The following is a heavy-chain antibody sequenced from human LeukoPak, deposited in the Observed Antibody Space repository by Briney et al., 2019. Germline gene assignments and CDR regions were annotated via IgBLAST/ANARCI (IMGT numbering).Heavy chain of an antibody. CDR1: GVSISSGGYY. V-gene: IGHV4-31*03. CDR3: ATSKYSGSYSTFDY. CDR2: IYYSGST. Sequence: SETLSLTCTVSGVSISSGGYYWSWIRQHPGKGLEWIGYIYYSGSTYYNPSLKSRVTISVDTSKNQFSLKLSSVTAADTAVYYCATSKYSGSYSTFDYWGQGTLVTVSS. J-gene: IGHJ4*02. D-gene: IGHD1-26*01.